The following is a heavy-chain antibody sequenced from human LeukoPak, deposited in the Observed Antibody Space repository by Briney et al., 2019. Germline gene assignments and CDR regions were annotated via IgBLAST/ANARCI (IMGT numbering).Heavy chain of an antibody. CDR1: GFTVSGNY. D-gene: IGHD6-19*01. CDR2: INSDGSST. Sequence: GGSLRLSCAVSGFTVSGNYMSWVRQAPGKGLVWVSRINSDGSSTTYAYSVKGRFTISRDNAKNTLYLHMNSLRAEDTAVYYCARDRTSGWYTTFGIWGQGTMVTVSS. V-gene: IGHV3-74*01. CDR3: ARDRTSGWYTTFGI. J-gene: IGHJ3*02.